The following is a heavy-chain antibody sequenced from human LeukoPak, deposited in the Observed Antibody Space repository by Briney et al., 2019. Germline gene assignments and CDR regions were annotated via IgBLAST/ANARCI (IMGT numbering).Heavy chain of an antibody. CDR1: GFTFSSTW. V-gene: IGHV3-74*03. Sequence: PGGSLRLSCAASGFTFSSTWMHWVRQVPGKELVWVARIESDGRRTTYAESVKGRFTISRDNAKNSLYLQMNSLRAEDTAVYYCARGGRGYDDNFDYWGQGTLVTVSS. CDR3: ARGGRGYDDNFDY. D-gene: IGHD5-12*01. J-gene: IGHJ4*02. CDR2: IESDGRRT.